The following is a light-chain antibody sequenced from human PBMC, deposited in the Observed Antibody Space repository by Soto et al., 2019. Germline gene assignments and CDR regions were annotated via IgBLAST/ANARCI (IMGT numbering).Light chain of an antibody. CDR1: QSVSSY. CDR3: QRRSIWPPYT. Sequence: EIVLTQSPATLSLSPGERATLSCRASQSVSSYLAWYHQKPGQAPRLLIYDASNRATGIPARFSGSGSGTDFTLTISSLEPEDFAVYYCQRRSIWPPYTFGPGTKVDIK. J-gene: IGKJ3*01. CDR2: DAS. V-gene: IGKV3-11*01.